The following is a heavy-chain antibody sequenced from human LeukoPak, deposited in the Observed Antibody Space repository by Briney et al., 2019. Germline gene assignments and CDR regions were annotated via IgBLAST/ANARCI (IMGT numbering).Heavy chain of an antibody. CDR1: GFTFSSYS. J-gene: IGHJ6*02. Sequence: GGALILSCSASGFTFSSYSMNWFRQAPGKGLEWVSSISSSSSYIYYADAVKGRFTISRDNAKNSLYLQMNSLRAEDTAVYYCARDLTLGYCSSTSCLSPYYYYGMDVWGQGTTVTVSS. V-gene: IGHV3-21*01. D-gene: IGHD2-2*01. CDR2: ISSSSSYI. CDR3: ARDLTLGYCSSTSCLSPYYYYGMDV.